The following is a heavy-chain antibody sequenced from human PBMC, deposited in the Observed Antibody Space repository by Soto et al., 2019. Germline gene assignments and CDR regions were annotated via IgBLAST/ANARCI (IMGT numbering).Heavy chain of an antibody. CDR2: IIPILGIA. V-gene: IGHV1-69*08. D-gene: IGHD3-10*01. J-gene: IGHJ3*02. CDR3: ARDRGGADAFDI. CDR1: GGTFSSYT. Sequence: QVQLVQSGAXVXXPXXXVXXXCKASGGTFSSYTISWVRQAPGQGLEWMGRIIPILGIANYAQKFQGRVTITADKSTSTAYMELSSLRSEDTAVYYCARDRGGADAFDIWGQGTMVTVSS.